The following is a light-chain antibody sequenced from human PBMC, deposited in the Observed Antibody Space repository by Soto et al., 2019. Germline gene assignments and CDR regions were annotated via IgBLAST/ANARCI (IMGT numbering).Light chain of an antibody. V-gene: IGKV3-20*01. J-gene: IGKJ2*01. CDR2: GAS. CDR3: QQYGSSPYT. CDR1: QSVSSSY. Sequence: ELVLTQSPGTLSLSPGARATLSCRASQSVSSSYLAWYQQKPGQAPRLLIYGASSRATGIPDRFSGSGSGTDFTLSISRLEPDDLAVYYCQQYGSSPYTFGQGTKLEIK.